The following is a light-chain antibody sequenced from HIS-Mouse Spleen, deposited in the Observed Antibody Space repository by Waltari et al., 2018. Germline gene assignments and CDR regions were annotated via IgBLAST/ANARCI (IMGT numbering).Light chain of an antibody. CDR1: QGISSY. J-gene: IGKJ2*01. Sequence: DIQLTQSPSFLSASVGDRVTITCRASQGISSYLAWYQQKPGKAPKLLIYAASTLQSGVPSRFSGSGSVTEFTLTISSLQPEDCATYYCQQLNSYPYTFGQGTKLEIK. V-gene: IGKV1-9*01. CDR3: QQLNSYPYT. CDR2: AAS.